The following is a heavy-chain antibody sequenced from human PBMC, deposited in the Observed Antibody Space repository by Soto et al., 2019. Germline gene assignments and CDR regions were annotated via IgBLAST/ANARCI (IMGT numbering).Heavy chain of an antibody. D-gene: IGHD2-15*01. Sequence: QVQLVQSGAEVKKPGSSVKVSCKASGGTFSSYAISWVRQAPGQGLEWMGGIIPIFGTANYAQKFQGRVTITADESTSTAYMELSSLRSEDTAVYYCARNPGVAANPGYYYYGMDVWGQWTTVTVAS. CDR3: ARNPGVAANPGYYYYGMDV. J-gene: IGHJ6*02. V-gene: IGHV1-69*01. CDR1: GGTFSSYA. CDR2: IIPIFGTA.